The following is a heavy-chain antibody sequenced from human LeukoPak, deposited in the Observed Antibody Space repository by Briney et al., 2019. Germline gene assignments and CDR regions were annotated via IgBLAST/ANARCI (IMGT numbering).Heavy chain of an antibody. Sequence: GGSLRLSCAASGFNFGDYPMHWVRQAPGKGLEWVALISYDASNEYYADSVKGRFTISRDNSKNTLYLQMNSLRAEDTAAYYCAKDRLGTVPDAFDIWGQGTMVTVSS. V-gene: IGHV3-30-3*01. CDR3: AKDRLGTVPDAFDI. CDR1: GFNFGDYP. J-gene: IGHJ3*02. CDR2: ISYDASNE. D-gene: IGHD4-17*01.